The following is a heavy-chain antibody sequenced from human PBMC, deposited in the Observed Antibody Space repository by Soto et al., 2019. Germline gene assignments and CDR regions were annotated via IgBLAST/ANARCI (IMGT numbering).Heavy chain of an antibody. Sequence: EVQLLESGGGLVQPGGSLRLSCAASGFTFSSYAMSWVRQAPGKGLEWVSVIRSSGDRTYYADSVKGRFTISRDNSKNSLYMQMNSLRAEDTAVYYCAKQQGPGTPYYYAMDGWGQGTTVTVSS. CDR3: AKQQGPGTPYYYAMDG. D-gene: IGHD1-1*01. V-gene: IGHV3-23*01. CDR1: GFTFSSYA. J-gene: IGHJ6*02. CDR2: IRSSGDRT.